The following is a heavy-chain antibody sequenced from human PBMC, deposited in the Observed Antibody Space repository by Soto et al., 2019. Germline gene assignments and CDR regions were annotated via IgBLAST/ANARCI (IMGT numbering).Heavy chain of an antibody. CDR2: ISLNSGSI. CDR3: AKDIMVYAIGQIDY. Sequence: SLRLSCAASGFTFDDYAMHWVRQAPGKGLEWVSGISLNSGSIGYADSVKGRFTISRDNAKNSLYLQMNSLRAEDTALYYCAKDIMVYAIGQIDYWGQGTLVTVSS. D-gene: IGHD2-8*01. V-gene: IGHV3-9*01. J-gene: IGHJ4*02. CDR1: GFTFDDYA.